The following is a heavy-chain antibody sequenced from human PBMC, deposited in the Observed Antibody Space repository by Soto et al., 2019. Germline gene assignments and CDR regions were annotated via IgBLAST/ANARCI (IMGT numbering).Heavy chain of an antibody. Sequence: PGGSLRLSCAASGFTFSSYAMHWVRQAPGKGLEWVAVISYDGSNKYYADSVKGRFTISRDNSKNTLYLQMNSLRAEDTAVYYCARESWHYWGQGTLVTVSS. J-gene: IGHJ4*02. V-gene: IGHV3-30-3*01. CDR1: GFTFSSYA. CDR3: ARESWHY. CDR2: ISYDGSNK.